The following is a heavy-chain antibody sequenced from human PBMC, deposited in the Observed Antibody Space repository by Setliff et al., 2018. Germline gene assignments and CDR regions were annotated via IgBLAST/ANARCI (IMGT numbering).Heavy chain of an antibody. J-gene: IGHJ4*02. D-gene: IGHD6-6*01. Sequence: PSETLSLTCTVSGGSISSGGYYWSWIRQHPGKGLEWIGYIYYSGSTNYTPSLKSRVTISIDTSRDQFSLKLISMIAADTAVYYCARGRNIAARLLDSWGQGTLVTVSS. CDR3: ARGRNIAARLLDS. V-gene: IGHV4-31*03. CDR2: IYYSGST. CDR1: GGSISSGGYY.